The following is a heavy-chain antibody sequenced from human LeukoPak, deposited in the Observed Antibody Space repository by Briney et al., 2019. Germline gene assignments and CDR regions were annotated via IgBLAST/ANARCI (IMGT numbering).Heavy chain of an antibody. V-gene: IGHV3-23*01. CDR1: GFTFSSYA. D-gene: IGHD6-13*01. Sequence: GGSLRLSCAASGFTFSSYAMSWVRQAPGKGLEWVSAISGSGGSTYYADSVKGRFAISRDNSKNTLYLQMNSLRAEDTAVYYCAKDQRGIAAAGTDYWGQGTLVTVSS. J-gene: IGHJ4*02. CDR2: ISGSGGST. CDR3: AKDQRGIAAAGTDY.